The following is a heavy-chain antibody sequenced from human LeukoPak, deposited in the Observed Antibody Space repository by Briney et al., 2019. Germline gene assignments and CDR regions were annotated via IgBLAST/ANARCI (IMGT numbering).Heavy chain of an antibody. CDR3: ARSCGGDCYGAFDI. CDR1: AGSISSYY. D-gene: IGHD2-21*02. Sequence: SETLSLTCTVSAGSISSYYWSWIRQPPGKGLEWIGYIYYSGTTNYNPSLKSRVTISVDTSKNQFSLKLSSVTAADTAVYNCARSCGGDCYGAFDIWGQGTMVTVSS. V-gene: IGHV4-59*08. J-gene: IGHJ3*02. CDR2: IYYSGTT.